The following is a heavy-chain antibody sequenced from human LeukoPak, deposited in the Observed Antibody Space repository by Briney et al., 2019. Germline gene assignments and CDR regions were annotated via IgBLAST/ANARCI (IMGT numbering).Heavy chain of an antibody. CDR2: IKQDGSEK. CDR3: ARVSSLAVAGFFDY. D-gene: IGHD6-19*01. CDR1: GFTFSSYW. Sequence: GGSLRLSCAASGFTFSSYWMNWVRQAPGKGLGWVANIKQDGSEKDYVDSVKGRFTISRDNAKKSLYLQMNSLRAEDTAVYYCARVSSLAVAGFFDYWGQGILVTVSS. J-gene: IGHJ4*02. V-gene: IGHV3-7*01.